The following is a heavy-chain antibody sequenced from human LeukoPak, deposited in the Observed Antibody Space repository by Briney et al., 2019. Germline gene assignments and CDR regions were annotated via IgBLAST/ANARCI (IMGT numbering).Heavy chain of an antibody. CDR2: ISYDGSNK. V-gene: IGHV3-30*18. CDR1: GFTSSSYC. CDR3: AKPRSVLLWFGELAYYYYGMDV. D-gene: IGHD3-10*01. Sequence: GRSLRLSCVASGFTSSSYCMHWVRQAPGKGLEWVAVISYDGSNKYYADSVKGRFTISRDNSKNTLYMQMNSLRAEDPAVYYCAKPRSVLLWFGELAYYYYGMDVWGDGTPVTVSS. J-gene: IGHJ6*04.